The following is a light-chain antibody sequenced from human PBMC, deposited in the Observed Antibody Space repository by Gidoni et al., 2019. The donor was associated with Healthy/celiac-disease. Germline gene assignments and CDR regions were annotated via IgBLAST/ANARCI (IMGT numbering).Light chain of an antibody. Sequence: DIQMTQSPSTLSASVGDRVTITCRASQSISSWLAWYQQKPGKAPKLLIYDASSLASGVPSRFSGSGSGKEFTLTISSLQPDDFATYYCQQYNSFTWTFXQXTKVEIK. CDR2: DAS. CDR3: QQYNSFTWT. J-gene: IGKJ1*01. CDR1: QSISSW. V-gene: IGKV1-5*01.